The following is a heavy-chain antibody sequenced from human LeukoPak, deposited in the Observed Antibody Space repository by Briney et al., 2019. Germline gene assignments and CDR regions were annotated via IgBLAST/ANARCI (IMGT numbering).Heavy chain of an antibody. J-gene: IGHJ4*02. CDR1: GFTFDDYA. CDR3: AKEGLRGLDY. Sequence: PGGSLRLSCAASGFTFDDYAMHWVRQAPGKGLEWVSGISWNSGSIGYADSVKGRFTISRDNAKNSLYLQMNSLRAEDMALYYCAKEGLRGLDYWGQGTLVTVSS. V-gene: IGHV3-9*03. D-gene: IGHD5/OR15-5a*01. CDR2: ISWNSGSI.